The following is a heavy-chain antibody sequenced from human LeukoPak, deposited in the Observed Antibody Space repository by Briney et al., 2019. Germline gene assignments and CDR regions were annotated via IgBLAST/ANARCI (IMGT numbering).Heavy chain of an antibody. CDR3: ARTAGGLDY. Sequence: GGSLRLSCAASGFTFSSYGMHWVRQAPGKGLEWVAVISYDGSNKYYADSVKGRFTISRDNAKNSLYLQMNSLRAEDTAVYYCARTAGGLDYWGQGTLVTVSS. CDR2: ISYDGSNK. V-gene: IGHV3-30*03. CDR1: GFTFSSYG. D-gene: IGHD3-16*01. J-gene: IGHJ4*02.